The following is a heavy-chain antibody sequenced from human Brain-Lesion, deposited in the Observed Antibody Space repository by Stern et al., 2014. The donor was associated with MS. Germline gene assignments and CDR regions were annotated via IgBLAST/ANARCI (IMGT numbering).Heavy chain of an antibody. CDR3: ARSPATPSGYDRFDY. V-gene: IGHV5-51*03. CDR2: IFPRDSNT. J-gene: IGHJ4*02. D-gene: IGHD5-12*01. Sequence: VQLMQSGAEVKKPGESLKISCEASGYLFDDYWIGWVRQMSGRGLELVAIIFPRDSNTRYSPSVQGQVTIYADKSISPAYLQWSSQKAADPAMYYCARSPATPSGYDRFDYWGQGALVTVSS. CDR1: GYLFDDYW.